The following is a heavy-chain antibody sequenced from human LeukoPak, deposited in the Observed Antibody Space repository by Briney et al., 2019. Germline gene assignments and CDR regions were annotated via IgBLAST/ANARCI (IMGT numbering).Heavy chain of an antibody. D-gene: IGHD6-6*01. V-gene: IGHV3-33*06. CDR3: AKDGGSSSPYYFDY. CDR2: IWYDENNK. J-gene: IGHJ4*02. Sequence: PGRSLRLSCAASGFTFSSYGMHWVRQAPGKGLEWVAVIWYDENNKYHADSVKGRFAISRDNSKSTVYLQMNSLRAEDTAVYYCAKDGGSSSPYYFDYWGQGTLVTVSS. CDR1: GFTFSSYG.